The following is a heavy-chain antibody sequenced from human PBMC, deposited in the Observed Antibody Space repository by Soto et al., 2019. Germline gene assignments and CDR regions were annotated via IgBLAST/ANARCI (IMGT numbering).Heavy chain of an antibody. CDR1: GFTFSSYA. CDR2: ISSNGGST. D-gene: IGHD4-17*01. CDR3: ARTLNGDLYYYYYMDV. J-gene: IGHJ6*03. V-gene: IGHV3-64*01. Sequence: GGSVRLSCAASGFTFSSYAMHWVRQAPGKGLEYVSAISSNGGSTYYANSVKGRFTISRDNSKNTLYLQMGSLRAEDMAVYYCARTLNGDLYYYYYMDVWGKGTTVTVSS.